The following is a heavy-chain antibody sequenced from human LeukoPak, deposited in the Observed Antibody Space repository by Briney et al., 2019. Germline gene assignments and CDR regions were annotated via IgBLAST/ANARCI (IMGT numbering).Heavy chain of an antibody. V-gene: IGHV5-51*01. CDR2: IYPGDSDT. J-gene: IGHJ3*02. Sequence: GESLQISCQGSGFSFTSYWIGWGRQVPGKGLEWMGIIYPGDSDTRYSPSSQGQVTISADNSISTAYLQWSSLRASDTAMYYCATPAPDGYTLPGAFDIWGQGTMVTVSS. D-gene: IGHD5-24*01. CDR3: ATPAPDGYTLPGAFDI. CDR1: GFSFTSYW.